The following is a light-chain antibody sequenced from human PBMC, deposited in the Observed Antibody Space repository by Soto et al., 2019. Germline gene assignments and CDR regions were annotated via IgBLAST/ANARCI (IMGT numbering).Light chain of an antibody. J-gene: IGKJ5*01. Sequence: DIQMTQSPSSLSAFVGDSVTITCRASQNVRGYLHWYQQKPGRAPKLLIYAASNLQIGVPFRFNGRGSGTEYTLSINSLQPDDSATYYCQQSHSTLPITFGQGTRVEI. CDR2: AAS. CDR1: QNVRGY. CDR3: QQSHSTLPIT. V-gene: IGKV1-39*01.